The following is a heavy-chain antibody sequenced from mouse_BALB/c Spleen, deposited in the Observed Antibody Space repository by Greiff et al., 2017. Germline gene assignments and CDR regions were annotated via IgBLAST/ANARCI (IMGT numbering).Heavy chain of an antibody. D-gene: IGHD3-3*01. CDR2: ISYSGST. CDR1: GYSITSDYA. J-gene: IGHJ3*01. V-gene: IGHV3-2*02. CDR3: ASSGCDWFAY. Sequence: ESGPGLVKPSQSLSLTCTVTGYSITSDYAWNWFRQFPGNILEWMGYISYSGSTSYNPSLKSRISITRDTSKTQFFLQLNSVTTEDTATYYCASSGCDWFAYWGQGTLVTVSA.